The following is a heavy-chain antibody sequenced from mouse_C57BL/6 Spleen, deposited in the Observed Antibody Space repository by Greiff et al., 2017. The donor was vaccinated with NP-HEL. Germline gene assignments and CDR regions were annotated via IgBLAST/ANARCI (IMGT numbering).Heavy chain of an antibody. CDR1: GYTFTDYY. J-gene: IGHJ3*01. CDR3: ASGTTAGFAY. Sequence: VQLQQSGPELVKPGASVKISCKASGYTFTDYYMNWVKQSHGKSLEWIGDINPNNGGTSYNQKFKGKATLTVDKSSSTAYMELRSLTSEDSAVYYCASGTTAGFAYWGQGTLVTVSA. CDR2: INPNNGGT. D-gene: IGHD1-2*01. V-gene: IGHV1-26*01.